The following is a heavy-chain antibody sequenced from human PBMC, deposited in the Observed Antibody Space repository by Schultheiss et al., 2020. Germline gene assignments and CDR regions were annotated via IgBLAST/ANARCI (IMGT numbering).Heavy chain of an antibody. CDR3: ARQGDSSGWYYYYYYGMDV. Sequence: SQTLSLTCTVSGGSISSGGYYWSWIRQHPGKGLEWIGYIYYSGSTYYNPSLKSRVTISVDTSKNQFSLKLSSVTAADTAVYYCARQGDSSGWYYYYYYGMDVWGQGTLVTVSS. J-gene: IGHJ6*02. CDR1: GGSISSGGYY. V-gene: IGHV4-31*03. D-gene: IGHD6-19*01. CDR2: IYYSGST.